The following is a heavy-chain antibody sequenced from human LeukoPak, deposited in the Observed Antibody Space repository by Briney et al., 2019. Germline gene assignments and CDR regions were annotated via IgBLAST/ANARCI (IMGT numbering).Heavy chain of an antibody. CDR3: ARRSGIAVAGTSPHYYYYYMDV. J-gene: IGHJ6*03. CDR2: ISAYNGNT. V-gene: IGHV1-18*01. CDR1: GYTFTSYG. Sequence: ASVKVSCKASGYTFTSYGISWVRQAPGQGLEWMGWISAYNGNTNYAQKLQGRVTMTTDTSTSTAYMELRSLRSDDTAVYYCARRSGIAVAGTSPHYYYYYMDVWGKGTTVTISS. D-gene: IGHD6-19*01.